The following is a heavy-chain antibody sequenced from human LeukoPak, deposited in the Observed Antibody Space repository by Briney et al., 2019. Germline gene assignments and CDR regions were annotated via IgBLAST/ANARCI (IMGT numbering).Heavy chain of an antibody. V-gene: IGHV4-38-2*02. Sequence: SETLPLTCTVSNYSISSDYSWGWIRQPPGKGLEWIGGIYHSGSTYYNPSLKSRVIISIDTSKNHFSLKLSSVTAADTALYYCARVEGQRAFDYWGQGTLVTVSS. CDR1: NYSISSDYS. J-gene: IGHJ4*02. CDR2: IYHSGST. CDR3: ARVEGQRAFDY.